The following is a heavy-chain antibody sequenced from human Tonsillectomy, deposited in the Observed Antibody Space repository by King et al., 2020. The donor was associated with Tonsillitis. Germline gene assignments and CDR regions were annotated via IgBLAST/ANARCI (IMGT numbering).Heavy chain of an antibody. CDR3: ARRSGWDFYLFDY. V-gene: IGHV4-61*02. D-gene: IGHD6-19*01. J-gene: IGHJ4*02. CDR2: LYTSGST. Sequence: QLQESGPGLVKPSQTLSLTCTVSGGSISSRIYYWSWIRQPAGKGLEWIGRLYTSGSTNYNPSLESRVTISVDTSKNQFSLKLSSVTAADTAVYYCARRSGWDFYLFDYWGQGTLVTVSS. CDR1: GGSISSRIYY.